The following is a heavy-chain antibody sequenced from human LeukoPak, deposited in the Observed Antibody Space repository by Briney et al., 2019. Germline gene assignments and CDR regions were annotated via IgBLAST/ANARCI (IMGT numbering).Heavy chain of an antibody. CDR1: GYSISSGYY. Sequence: SETLSLTCTVSGYSISSGYYWGWARQPPGKGLEWIGRIYHSDSTYYNPSLNGRVTISVDSSKNQFLLKLSSVAAADTAVYYCAREGTVVTPGWFDPWGQGTLVTVSS. CDR3: AREGTVVTPGWFDP. J-gene: IGHJ5*02. D-gene: IGHD4-23*01. CDR2: IYHSDST. V-gene: IGHV4-38-2*02.